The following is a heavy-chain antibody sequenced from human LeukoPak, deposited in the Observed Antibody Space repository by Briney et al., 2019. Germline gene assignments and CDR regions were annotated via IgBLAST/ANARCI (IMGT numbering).Heavy chain of an antibody. D-gene: IGHD2-2*01. CDR1: GYTFTGYY. J-gene: IGHJ5*02. CDR3: ARERPVVGYCSSTSCPRWFDP. Sequence: ASVKVSCKASGYTFTGYYMHWVRQAPGQGLEWMGWINPNSGGTNYAQKFQGWVTMTRDTSISTAYMELSRLRSDDTAVYYCARERPVVGYCSSTSCPRWFDPWGQGTLVTVSS. V-gene: IGHV1-2*04. CDR2: INPNSGGT.